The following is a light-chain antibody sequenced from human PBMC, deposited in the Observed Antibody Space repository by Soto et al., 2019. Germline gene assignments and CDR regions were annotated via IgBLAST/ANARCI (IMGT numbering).Light chain of an antibody. Sequence: DIVLTQSPATLSLSPGERATLSCRASQSVSSYLAWYQQKPGQAPSLLIYDASNRATGIPARFSGSGSGTDFTLTIGSLEPEDVAVYYCQQRANWPRTFGQGTKVEIK. V-gene: IGKV3-11*01. J-gene: IGKJ1*01. CDR3: QQRANWPRT. CDR1: QSVSSY. CDR2: DAS.